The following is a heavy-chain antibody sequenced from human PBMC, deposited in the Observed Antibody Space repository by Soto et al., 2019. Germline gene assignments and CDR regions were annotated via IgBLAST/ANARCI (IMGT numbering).Heavy chain of an antibody. CDR2: ISYDGTNK. CDR3: AKDLQSYGDYDYYCYGMDV. Sequence: QVQLVESGGGEVQPGRSLTISCAASGFTFSTYGMHWVRQTPGKGLEWVAVISYDGTNKFYSDSVKGRFTISRDNFKNTLTLQMNSLRADDTAVYSFAKDLQSYGDYDYYCYGMDVWGLGTRFTVSS. D-gene: IGHD4-17*01. J-gene: IGHJ6*02. V-gene: IGHV3-30*18. CDR1: GFTFSTYG.